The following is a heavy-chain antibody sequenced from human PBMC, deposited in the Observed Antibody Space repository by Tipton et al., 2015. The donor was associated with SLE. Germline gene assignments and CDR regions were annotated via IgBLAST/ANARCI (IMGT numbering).Heavy chain of an antibody. Sequence: TLSLTCTVSGGSISSSSYYWSWIRQPPGKGLEWIGYIYYSGSTNYNPSLKSRVTISVDTSKNQFSLKLSSVTAADTAVYYCARVGGGYNSVYYYGMDVWGQGTTVTVSS. V-gene: IGHV4-61*01. D-gene: IGHD5-24*01. J-gene: IGHJ6*02. CDR2: IYYSGST. CDR3: ARVGGGYNSVYYYGMDV. CDR1: GGSISSSSYY.